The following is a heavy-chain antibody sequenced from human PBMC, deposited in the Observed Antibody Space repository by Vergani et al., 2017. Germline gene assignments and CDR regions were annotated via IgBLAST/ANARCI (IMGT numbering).Heavy chain of an antibody. CDR1: GFTFNSYA. D-gene: IGHD3-10*01. V-gene: IGHV3-23*01. CDR3: AKVLYYASRGYFDY. J-gene: IGHJ4*02. CDR2: INGGGSNT. Sequence: EVQLLESGGGLVQPGGSLRLSCSASGFTFNSYAIHWVRRAPGKGLEWVSCINGGGSNTYYADSVKGRFTISRDNSKNTLYLQMNILRADDTAVYYCAKVLYYASRGYFDYWGQGTLVTVSS.